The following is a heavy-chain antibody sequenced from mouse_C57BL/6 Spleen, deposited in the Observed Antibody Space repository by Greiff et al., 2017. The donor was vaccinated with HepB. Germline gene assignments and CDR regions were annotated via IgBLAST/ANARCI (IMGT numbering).Heavy chain of an antibody. J-gene: IGHJ2*01. CDR2: IDPETGGT. D-gene: IGHD2-12*01. V-gene: IGHV1-15*01. CDR1: GYTFTDYE. CDR3: TRGGLGYYKDFDY. Sequence: QVQLQQSGAELVRPGASVTLSCKASGYTFTDYEMHWVKQTPVHGLEWIGAIDPETGGTAYNQKFKGKAILTADKSSSTAYMELRSLTSEDSAVYYCTRGGLGYYKDFDYWGQGTTLTVSS.